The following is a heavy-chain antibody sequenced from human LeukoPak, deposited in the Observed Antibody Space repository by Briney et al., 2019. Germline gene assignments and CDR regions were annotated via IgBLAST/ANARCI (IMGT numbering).Heavy chain of an antibody. CDR1: GYSFTSCW. CDR3: ATKGNNWFDP. V-gene: IGHV5-10-1*01. CDR2: IDPSDSCT. Sequence: GESLKISCKGSGYSFTSCWISWVRQMPGKGLEWMGRIDPSDSCTNYSPSFQGHVTVSADKSISTAYLQWSSLKASDTAMYYCATKGNNWFDPWGQGTLVTVSS. J-gene: IGHJ5*02.